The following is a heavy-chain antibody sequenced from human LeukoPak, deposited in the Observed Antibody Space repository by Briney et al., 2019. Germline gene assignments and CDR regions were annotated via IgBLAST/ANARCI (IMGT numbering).Heavy chain of an antibody. CDR1: GFTFSSYS. CDR2: ISSGSSYI. D-gene: IGHD1-26*01. J-gene: IGHJ4*02. CDR3: ARDWSPGYYYFDY. V-gene: IGHV3-21*01. Sequence: PGGSLRLSCAASGFTFSSYSMNWVRQAPGKGLEWVSSISSGSSYIYYADSVKGRFTISRDNAKNSLYLQMNSLRAEDTAVYYCARDWSPGYYYFDYWGQGTLVTVSS.